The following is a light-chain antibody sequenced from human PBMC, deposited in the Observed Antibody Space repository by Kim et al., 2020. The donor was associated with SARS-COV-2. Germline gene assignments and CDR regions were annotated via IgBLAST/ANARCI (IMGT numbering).Light chain of an antibody. Sequence: SPGERATLSCRASQTIKNRLFWYQQKPGQAPRLLIYDATTRATGIPARFIGSGSETDFTLTISSLQSEDFAVYYCQQSNDWPPLTFGQGTKVDIK. CDR2: DAT. V-gene: IGKV3-15*01. CDR3: QQSNDWPPLT. CDR1: QTIKNR. J-gene: IGKJ1*01.